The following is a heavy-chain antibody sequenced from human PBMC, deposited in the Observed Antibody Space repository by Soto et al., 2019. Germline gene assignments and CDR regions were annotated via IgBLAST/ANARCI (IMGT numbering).Heavy chain of an antibody. D-gene: IGHD2-21*02. CDR2: IFSSVST. Sequence: PSETLSLTCTVSGGSITDYSWVWIRQPAGKGLEWIGRIFSSVSTNYNPSLKGRITMSLDTSKNQFSLKLNSATATDTAVYFCARDQGVVVTADNWFDPWGQGILVTVSS. CDR1: GGSITDYS. CDR3: ARDQGVVVTADNWFDP. V-gene: IGHV4-4*07. J-gene: IGHJ5*02.